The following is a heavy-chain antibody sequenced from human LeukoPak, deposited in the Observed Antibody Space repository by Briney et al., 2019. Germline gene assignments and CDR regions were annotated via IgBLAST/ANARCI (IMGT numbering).Heavy chain of an antibody. CDR2: ISWNSGSI. CDR3: AKGGDIVGYFHH. D-gene: IGHD3-22*01. V-gene: IGHV3-9*01. Sequence: GGSLRLSCAASGFTFDDYSMHWVRQAPGKGLEWVSGISWNSGSIGYADSVKGRFTISRDNAKNSLYLQMNSLRPEDTALYYCAKGGDIVGYFHHWGQGTLVTVSS. J-gene: IGHJ1*01. CDR1: GFTFDDYS.